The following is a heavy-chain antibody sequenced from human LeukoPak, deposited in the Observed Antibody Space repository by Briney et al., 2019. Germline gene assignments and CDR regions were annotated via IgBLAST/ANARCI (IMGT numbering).Heavy chain of an antibody. Sequence: GGSLRLSCAASGFTFSFYWMSWVRQAPGKGLEWVANIKEDGSEKYYVDSVKGRFTISRDNAKNSLYLQMTSLRAEDTALYYCARDTHLSYAAGFDCWGQGTLVTVSS. CDR3: ARDTHLSYAAGFDC. J-gene: IGHJ4*02. V-gene: IGHV3-7*01. CDR2: IKEDGSEK. CDR1: GFTFSFYW. D-gene: IGHD3-10*01.